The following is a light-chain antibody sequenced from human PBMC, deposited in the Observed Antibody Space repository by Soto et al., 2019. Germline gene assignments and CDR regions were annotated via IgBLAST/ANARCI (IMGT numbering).Light chain of an antibody. Sequence: EIVLTQSPGTLSLSPGERVTLSCRASQSVGSSYLAWYQQKPGQAPRRLIYGASSRATGIPDRFSGSGSGTDFTLTISRLEPEDFAVYYCQQYNNWPITLGQGTRLEIK. J-gene: IGKJ5*01. CDR3: QQYNNWPIT. V-gene: IGKV3-20*01. CDR2: GAS. CDR1: QSVGSSY.